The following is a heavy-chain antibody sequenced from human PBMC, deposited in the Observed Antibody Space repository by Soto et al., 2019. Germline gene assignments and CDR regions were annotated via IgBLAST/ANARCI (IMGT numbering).Heavy chain of an antibody. D-gene: IGHD3-3*01. CDR1: GFTFSSYW. CDR2: IKQDGSEK. CDR3: ARELYDFWSGYGMDV. V-gene: IGHV3-7*01. J-gene: IGHJ6*02. Sequence: HPGGSLRLSCAASGFTFSSYWMSWVRQAPGKGLEWVANIKQDGSEKYYVDSVKGRFTISRDNAKNSLYLQMNSLRAEDTAVYYCARELYDFWSGYGMDVWGQGTTVTVSS.